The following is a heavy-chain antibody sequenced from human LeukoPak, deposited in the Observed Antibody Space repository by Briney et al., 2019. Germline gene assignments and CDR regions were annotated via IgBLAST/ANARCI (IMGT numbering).Heavy chain of an antibody. D-gene: IGHD6-6*01. V-gene: IGHV7-4-1*02. CDR3: ARVVGSSSGLGGGYFDY. Sequence: ASVKVSCTASGYTFTSYAMNWVRQAPGQGLEWMGWINTNTGNPTYAQGFTGRFVFSLDTSVSTAYLQISSLKAEDTAVYYCARVVGSSSGLGGGYFDYWGQGTLVTVSS. J-gene: IGHJ4*02. CDR2: INTNTGNP. CDR1: GYTFTSYA.